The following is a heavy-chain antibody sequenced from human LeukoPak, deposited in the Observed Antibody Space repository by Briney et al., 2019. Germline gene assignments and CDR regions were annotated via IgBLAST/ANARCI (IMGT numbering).Heavy chain of an antibody. CDR1: GFTFSSYW. CDR3: YGANAEH. V-gene: IGHV3-74*03. J-gene: IGHJ1*01. CDR2: TNTDGSST. Sequence: PGGSLRLSCAAPGFTFSSYWMHSVRQAPGKGLVWVSDTNTDGSSTMYADSVKGRFTIARDNAKNTLYLQMNSLRAEDTAVYYCYGANAEHWGQGTLVTVSS. D-gene: IGHD4-23*01.